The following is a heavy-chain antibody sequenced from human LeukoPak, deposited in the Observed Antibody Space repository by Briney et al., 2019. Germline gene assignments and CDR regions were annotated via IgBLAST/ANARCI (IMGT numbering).Heavy chain of an antibody. V-gene: IGHV3-48*03. Sequence: GGSLRFSCAASGFTFSSYEMNWVRQAPGKGLEWVSYISSSGSTIYYADSVKGRFTISRDNAKNSLYLQMNSLRAEDTAVYYCARGGSSGWQAADYWGQGTLVTVSS. CDR1: GFTFSSYE. CDR3: ARGGSSGWQAADY. CDR2: ISSSGSTI. D-gene: IGHD6-19*01. J-gene: IGHJ4*02.